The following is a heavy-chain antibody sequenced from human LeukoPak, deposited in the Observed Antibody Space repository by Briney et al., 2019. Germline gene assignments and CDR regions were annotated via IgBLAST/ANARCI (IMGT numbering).Heavy chain of an antibody. CDR2: ISYDGSNK. D-gene: IGHD5-18*01. CDR3: AKDRQLWSDYYYYMDV. CDR1: GLTFSNAW. Sequence: GGSLRLSCAASGLTFSNAWMSWVRQAPGKGLEWVAVISYDGSNKYYADSVKGRFTISRDNSKNTLYLQMNSLRVEDTAVYYCAKDRQLWSDYYYYMDVWGKGTTVTVSS. J-gene: IGHJ6*03. V-gene: IGHV3-30*18.